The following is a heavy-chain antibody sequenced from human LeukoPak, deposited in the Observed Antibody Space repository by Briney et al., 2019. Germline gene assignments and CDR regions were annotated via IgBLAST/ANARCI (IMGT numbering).Heavy chain of an antibody. CDR1: GFTFGDYA. V-gene: IGHV3-49*04. J-gene: IGHJ4*02. CDR3: TSGYLIYYYHYFDY. CDR2: IRSKAYGGTT. Sequence: SGGSLRLSCTASGFTFGDYAMSWVRQAPGKGLEWVGFIRSKAYGGTTEYAASVKGRFTISRDDSKSIAYLQMNSLKTEDTAVYYCTSGYLIYYYHYFDYWGQGTLVTVSS. D-gene: IGHD5-12*01.